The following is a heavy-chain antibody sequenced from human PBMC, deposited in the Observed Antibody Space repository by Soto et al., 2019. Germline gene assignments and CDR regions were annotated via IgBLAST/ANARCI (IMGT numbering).Heavy chain of an antibody. CDR3: ARHPTTAPRYTLDY. D-gene: IGHD1-26*01. CDR1: GGSISSSIYY. Sequence: SETLSLTCTVSGGSISSSIYYWGWIRQPPGKGLEWIGSIYYSGSTYYNPSLKSRVTISVDTSKNQFSLKLSSVTAADTAVYYCARHPTTAPRYTLDYWGQGTLVTVSS. CDR2: IYYSGST. V-gene: IGHV4-39*01. J-gene: IGHJ4*02.